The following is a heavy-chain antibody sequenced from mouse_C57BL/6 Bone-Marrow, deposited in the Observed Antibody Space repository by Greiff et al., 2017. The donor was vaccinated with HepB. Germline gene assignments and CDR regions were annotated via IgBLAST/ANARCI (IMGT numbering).Heavy chain of an antibody. CDR3: ARRLFYAMDY. CDR1: GYTFTSYG. CDR2: IYPRSGNT. Sequence: VQLQQSGAELARPGASVKLSCKASGYTFTSYGISGVKRRTGQGLEWFGEIYPRSGNTYYNEKFKGKATLTADKSSSTAYMELRSLTSEDSAVYFCARRLFYAMDYWGQGTSVTVSS. V-gene: IGHV1-81*01. J-gene: IGHJ4*01. D-gene: IGHD1-2*01.